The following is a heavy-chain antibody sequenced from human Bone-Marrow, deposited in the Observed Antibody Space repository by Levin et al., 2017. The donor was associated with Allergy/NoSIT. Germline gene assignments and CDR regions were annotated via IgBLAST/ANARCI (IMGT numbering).Heavy chain of an antibody. J-gene: IGHJ6*02. CDR3: AIIGISRGGQAIFGVVIDAVDMDV. D-gene: IGHD3-3*01. V-gene: IGHV3-30*03. CDR1: GFTFSSYG. CDR2: ISYDGSNK. Sequence: GGSLRLSCAASGFTFSSYGMHWVRQAPGKGLEWVAVISYDGSNKYYADSVKGRFTISRDNSKNTLYLQMNSLRAEDTAVYYCAIIGISRGGQAIFGVVIDAVDMDVWGQGTTVTVSS.